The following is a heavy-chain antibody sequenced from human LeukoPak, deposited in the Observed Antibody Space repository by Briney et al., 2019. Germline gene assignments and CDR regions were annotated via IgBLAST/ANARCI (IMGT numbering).Heavy chain of an antibody. CDR1: GFSFRTYN. D-gene: IGHD4-23*01. CDR3: ARPPGGNNV. Sequence: PGGSLRLSCTASGFSFRTYNLHWVRQAPGKGLEWVAVISYDGSNKYYADSVKGRFTISRDNSKNTLYLQMNSLRAEDTAVYYCARPPGGNNVWGQGTTVTVSS. J-gene: IGHJ6*02. V-gene: IGHV3-30*19. CDR2: ISYDGSNK.